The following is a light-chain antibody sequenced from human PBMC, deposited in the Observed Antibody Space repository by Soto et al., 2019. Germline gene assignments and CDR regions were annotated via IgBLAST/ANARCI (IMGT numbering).Light chain of an antibody. J-gene: IGKJ1*01. CDR2: GAS. CDR3: QQTHSTPWT. CDR1: QTITTY. Sequence: DIQMTQSPSSLSASVGDRVTISCRASQTITTYLNWYQQKPGKAPQLLIYGASILQIGVPSRFTGSGSGTDFTLSISSLQPDDFATYHCQQTHSTPWTFGQGTKVEIK. V-gene: IGKV1-39*01.